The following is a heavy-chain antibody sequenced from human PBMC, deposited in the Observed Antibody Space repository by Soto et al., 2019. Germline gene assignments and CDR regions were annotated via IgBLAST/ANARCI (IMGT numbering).Heavy chain of an antibody. CDR1: GFSFSRYW. CDR2: IRQEGSEK. J-gene: IGHJ4*02. CDR3: ARDRCRSTSCFFDY. Sequence: EVQLVESGGGLVQPGGSLRLSCAASGFSFSRYWMSWVRQAPGKRLVWVSNIRQEGSEKYYVDSVKGRFNISRDNAKNSLCLQMNSLRAEDTAVYYCARDRCRSTSCFFDYWGQGTLVTVAS. V-gene: IGHV3-7*01. D-gene: IGHD2-2*01.